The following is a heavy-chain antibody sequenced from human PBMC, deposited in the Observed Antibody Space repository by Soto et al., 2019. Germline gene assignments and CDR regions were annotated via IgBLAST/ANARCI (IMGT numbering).Heavy chain of an antibody. CDR1: GGTFSSYA. CDR3: ARASTYYYGSGSPDDALDI. Sequence: QVQLVQSGAEVKKPGSSVKVSCKASGGTFSSYAISWVRQAPGQGLEWMGGIIPIFGTANYAQKFQGRVTITADESTSTAYMELSSLRSEDTAVYYCARASTYYYGSGSPDDALDIWGQGTMVTVSS. CDR2: IIPIFGTA. J-gene: IGHJ3*02. V-gene: IGHV1-69*01. D-gene: IGHD3-10*01.